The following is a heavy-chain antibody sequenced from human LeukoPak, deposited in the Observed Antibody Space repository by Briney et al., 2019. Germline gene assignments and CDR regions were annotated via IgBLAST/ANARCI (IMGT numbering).Heavy chain of an antibody. CDR1: GGSISSYY. Sequence: PWETLSLTCTVSGGSISSYYWSWIRQTPGKGLEWIGYIYYSGSTNYNPSLKSRVTISVDTSKNQFSLRLSSVTAADTAVYYCARVRRLVTAMTPYFDHWGQGTQVTVSS. J-gene: IGHJ4*02. V-gene: IGHV4-59*01. CDR2: IYYSGST. D-gene: IGHD4-23*01. CDR3: ARVRRLVTAMTPYFDH.